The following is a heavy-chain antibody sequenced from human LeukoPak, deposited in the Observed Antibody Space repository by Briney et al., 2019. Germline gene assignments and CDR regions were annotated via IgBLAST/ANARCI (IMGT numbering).Heavy chain of an antibody. CDR2: MNPNSGNT. D-gene: IGHD6-13*01. CDR3: ARASRVAAASRWFDP. V-gene: IGHV1-8*01. CDR1: GYTFTSYD. J-gene: IGHJ5*02. Sequence: ASVKVSCKASGYTFTSYDINWVRQATGQRLEWMGWMNPNSGNTGYAQKFQGRVTMTRNTSISTAYMELSSLRSEDTAVYYCARASRVAAASRWFDPWGQGTLVTVSS.